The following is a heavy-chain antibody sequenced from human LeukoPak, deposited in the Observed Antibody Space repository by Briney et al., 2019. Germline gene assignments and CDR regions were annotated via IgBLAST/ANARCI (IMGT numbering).Heavy chain of an antibody. J-gene: IGHJ4*02. D-gene: IGHD6-19*01. CDR1: GFTFSSSW. V-gene: IGHV3-7*01. CDR2: IKEDGTEQ. CDR3: AREITVAGIDY. Sequence: GESLKISCVVSGFTFSSSWMTWVRQAPGKGLEWVAHIKEDGTEQYYVDSLKGRFTISRDNAKNSVYLQMNSLRAEDTAVYYCAREITVAGIDYWGQGTLVTVSS.